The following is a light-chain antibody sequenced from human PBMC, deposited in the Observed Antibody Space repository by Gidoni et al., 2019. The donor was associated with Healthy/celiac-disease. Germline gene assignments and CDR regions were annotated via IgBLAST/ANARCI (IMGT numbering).Light chain of an antibody. Sequence: DSVMTQSPDSLAVSLGERATINCKSSQSVLYSSNNKNYIAWYQQKPGQPPKLLINWASTRESGVPDRFSGSGSGTDFTLTISSLQAEDVAVYYCQQYYSTPWTFGQGTKVEIK. V-gene: IGKV4-1*01. CDR3: QQYYSTPWT. J-gene: IGKJ1*01. CDR1: QSVLYSSNNKNY. CDR2: WAS.